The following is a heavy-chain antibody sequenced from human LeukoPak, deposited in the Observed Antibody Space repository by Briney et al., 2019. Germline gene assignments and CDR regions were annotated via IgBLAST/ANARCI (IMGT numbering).Heavy chain of an antibody. CDR3: ARDQAVAGWGYFDY. CDR2: VYYRGNT. D-gene: IGHD6-19*01. V-gene: IGHV4-59*01. J-gene: IGHJ4*02. CDR1: GGSISSYY. Sequence: PSETPSLTCTVSGGSISSYYWSWIRQPPGKGLEWIGFVYYRGNTNYNPSLKSRVTISVDTSKNQFSLKLSSVTAADTAVYYCARDQAVAGWGYFDYWGQGTLVTVSS.